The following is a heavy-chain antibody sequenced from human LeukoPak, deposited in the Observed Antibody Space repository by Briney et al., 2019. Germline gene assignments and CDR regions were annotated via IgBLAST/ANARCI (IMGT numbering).Heavy chain of an antibody. J-gene: IGHJ5*02. V-gene: IGHV1-69*13. D-gene: IGHD6-19*01. CDR2: IIPIFGTA. CDR3: ARAASPDSGWYWFDP. Sequence: ASVKVSCKASGGTFSSYAISWVRQAPGQGLEWMGGIIPIFGTANYAQKFQGRVTITADESTSTAYMELSGLRSEDTAVYYCARAASPDSGWYWFDPWGQGTLVTVSS. CDR1: GGTFSSYA.